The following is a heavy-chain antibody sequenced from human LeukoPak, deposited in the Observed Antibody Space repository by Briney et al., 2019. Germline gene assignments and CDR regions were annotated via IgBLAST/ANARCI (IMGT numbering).Heavy chain of an antibody. CDR3: AKDLISSSWPNWFDP. CDR1: GFTFSSYA. CDR2: ISGSGGST. J-gene: IGHJ5*02. D-gene: IGHD6-13*01. V-gene: IGHV3-23*01. Sequence: PGGSLRLSCAASGFTFSSYAMSWVRQAPGKGLEWVSAISGSGGSTYYADSVKGRFTISRDNSKNTLYLHMNSLRAEDTAVYYCAKDLISSSWPNWFDPWGQGTLVTVSS.